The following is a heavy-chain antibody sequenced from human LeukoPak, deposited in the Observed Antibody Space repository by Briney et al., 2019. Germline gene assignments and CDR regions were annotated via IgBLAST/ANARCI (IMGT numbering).Heavy chain of an antibody. CDR1: GFTFSDYY. V-gene: IGHV3-11*04. D-gene: IGHD5-24*01. Sequence: GGSLRLSCAASGFTFSDYYMSWIRQAPGKGLEWVSYISSSGSTIYYADSVKGRFTISRDNAKNSLYLQMNSLRAEDTAVYYCASMRWLQSSVDYWGQGILVTVSS. CDR3: ASMRWLQSSVDY. J-gene: IGHJ4*02. CDR2: ISSSGSTI.